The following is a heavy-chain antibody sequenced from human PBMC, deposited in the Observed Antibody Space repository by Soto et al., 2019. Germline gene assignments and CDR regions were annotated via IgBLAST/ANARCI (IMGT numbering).Heavy chain of an antibody. CDR1: GFNFHWYW. CDR2: IKTDASEK. J-gene: IGHJ5*02. V-gene: IGHV3-7*01. Sequence: GGSLRLSCAASGFNFHWYWMSWVRQAPGKGLEWLATIKTDASEKKYVDSVKGRFTVSRDNAKSSLFLQMDSLKAEDTAVYYCARSVVSSTRFDPWGQGTLVTVSS. CDR3: ARSVVSSTRFDP. D-gene: IGHD6-13*01.